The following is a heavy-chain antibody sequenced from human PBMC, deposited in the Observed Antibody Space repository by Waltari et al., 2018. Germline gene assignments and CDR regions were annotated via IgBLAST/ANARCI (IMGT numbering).Heavy chain of an antibody. V-gene: IGHV1-3*01. J-gene: IGHJ4*02. Sequence: QVQLVQSGAEVKKPGASVKVSCKASGYTFTSYAMHWVRQAPGQRLEWMGWINAGNGNTKYAQKCQGRVTITRDTSASTAYMELSSLRSEDTAVYYCARDVSSGWYFDYWGQGTLVTVSS. CDR3: ARDVSSGWYFDY. CDR1: GYTFTSYA. CDR2: INAGNGNT. D-gene: IGHD6-19*01.